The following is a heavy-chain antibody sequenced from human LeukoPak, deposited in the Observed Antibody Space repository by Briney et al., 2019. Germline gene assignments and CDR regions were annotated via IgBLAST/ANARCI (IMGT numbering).Heavy chain of an antibody. V-gene: IGHV4-39*01. D-gene: IGHD3-9*01. Sequence: PSETLSLTCTVSGGSINSSSYYWGWIRQPPGKGLEWIGSIYYSGSTYYNPSLKSRVTISVDTSKNQFSLKLSSVTAADTAVYYCARREYYDILTGYQNPDYYFDYWGQGTLVTVSS. CDR3: ARREYYDILTGYQNPDYYFDY. J-gene: IGHJ4*02. CDR2: IYYSGST. CDR1: GGSINSSSYY.